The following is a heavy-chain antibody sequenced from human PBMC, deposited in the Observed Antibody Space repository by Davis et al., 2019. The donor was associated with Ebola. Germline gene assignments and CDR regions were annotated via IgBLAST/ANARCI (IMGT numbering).Heavy chain of an antibody. J-gene: IGHJ4*02. CDR1: VITFSSYA. V-gene: IGHV3-30-3*01. Sequence: GGSLRLSCTDSVITFSSYAMTWVRQAPGKGLEWVAVISYDGSNKYYADSVKGRFTISRDNSKNTLYLQMNSLRAEDTAVYYCARVHEVGELLGFDYWGQGTLVTVSS. CDR3: ARVHEVGELLGFDY. CDR2: ISYDGSNK. D-gene: IGHD1-26*01.